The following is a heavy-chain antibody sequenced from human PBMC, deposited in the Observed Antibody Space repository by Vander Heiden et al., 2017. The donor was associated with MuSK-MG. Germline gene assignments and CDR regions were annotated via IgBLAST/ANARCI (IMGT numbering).Heavy chain of an antibody. CDR3: ARDGYSSSWADY. J-gene: IGHJ4*02. CDR2: IKQDGSEK. CDR1: GFTFSSYW. Sequence: GFTFSSYWMSWVRQAPGKGLEWVANIKQDGSEKYYVDSVKGRFTISRDNAKNSLYLQMNSLRAEDTAVYYCARDGYSSSWADYWGQGTPVTVSS. D-gene: IGHD6-13*01. V-gene: IGHV3-7*01.